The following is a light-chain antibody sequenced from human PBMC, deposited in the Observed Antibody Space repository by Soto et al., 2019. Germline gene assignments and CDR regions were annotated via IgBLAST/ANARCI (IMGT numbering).Light chain of an antibody. CDR2: DAS. V-gene: IGKV1-5*01. J-gene: IGKJ2*01. Sequence: DIQMTQSPSTLSASVGDRVTITCRSSQSISFWLAWYQQKPGKAPKLLIYDASTLYSGVPSRFSGSRSGTEFTLTISSLQPDDFGSYYCQQYNSYSYTFGQGTKLEIK. CDR3: QQYNSYSYT. CDR1: QSISFW.